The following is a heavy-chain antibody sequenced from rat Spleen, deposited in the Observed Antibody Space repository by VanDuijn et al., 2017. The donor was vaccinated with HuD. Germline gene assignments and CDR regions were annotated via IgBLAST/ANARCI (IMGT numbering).Heavy chain of an antibody. CDR2: ISYDGTAT. J-gene: IGHJ3*01. CDR1: GFTYNDYA. Sequence: EVQLVESGGGLVQPGGSLKLSCAASGFTYNDYAMAWVRQAPTKGLEWVASISYDGTATYYRDSVKGRFTISRDNAKSTLYLQMNSLRSEDTATYYCTRGYDGTYYYVNWFAYWGQGTLVTVSS. V-gene: IGHV5-20*01. D-gene: IGHD1-12*02. CDR3: TRGYDGTYYYVNWFAY.